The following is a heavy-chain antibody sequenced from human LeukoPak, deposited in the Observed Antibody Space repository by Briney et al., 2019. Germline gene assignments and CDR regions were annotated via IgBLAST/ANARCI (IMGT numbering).Heavy chain of an antibody. Sequence: PGGSLRLSCAASGFTFSSYEMNWVRQAPGKGLEWVSYISSSGSTIYYADSVKGRFTIPRDNAKNSLYLQMNSLRAEDTAVYYCAELGITMIGGVWGKGTTVTMSS. CDR2: ISSSGSTI. J-gene: IGHJ6*04. V-gene: IGHV3-48*03. CDR3: AELGITMIGGV. D-gene: IGHD3-10*02. CDR1: GFTFSSYE.